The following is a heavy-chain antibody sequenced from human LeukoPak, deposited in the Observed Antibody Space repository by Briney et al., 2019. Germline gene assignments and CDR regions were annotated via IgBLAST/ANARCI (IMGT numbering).Heavy chain of an antibody. V-gene: IGHV3-11*04. CDR1: GFTFSNYA. D-gene: IGHD1-26*01. CDR2: MSIDGSSR. Sequence: GGSLRLSCAASGFTFSNYAMSWVRQAPGKGLEWLSYMSIDGSSRYYADSVKGRFTISRDNAKNSLYLQMNSLRVEDTAVYYCARGAMKTNYYHDYFDYWGQGTLVTVSS. CDR3: ARGAMKTNYYHDYFDY. J-gene: IGHJ4*02.